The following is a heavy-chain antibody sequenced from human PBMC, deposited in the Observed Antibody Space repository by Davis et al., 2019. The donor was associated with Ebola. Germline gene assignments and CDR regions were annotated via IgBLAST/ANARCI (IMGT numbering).Heavy chain of an antibody. CDR1: GGSFSGYY. CDR2: INHSGST. J-gene: IGHJ6*02. Sequence: GSLRLSCAVYGGSFSGYYWSWIRQPPGKGLEWIGEINHSGSTNYNPSLKSRVTISVDTSKNQFSLKLSSVTAAGTAVYYCAREGVYSNYVYYYYGMDVWGQGTTVTVSS. CDR3: AREGVYSNYVYYYYGMDV. D-gene: IGHD4-11*01. V-gene: IGHV4-34*01.